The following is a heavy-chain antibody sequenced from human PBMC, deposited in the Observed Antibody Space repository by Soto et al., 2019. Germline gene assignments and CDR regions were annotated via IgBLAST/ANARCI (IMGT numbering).Heavy chain of an antibody. Sequence: PGGAXCLSCGVSGFTISNYAITCVRQALGKELEWVSVITGSGGGTYFVDSVKGRFTISRDNSKHTVYLQMNSLRTEDTSVYYCAQRPLTRARFDCWGQGTLVTVSS. CDR2: ITGSGGGT. CDR3: AQRPLTRARFDC. D-gene: IGHD6-6*01. V-gene: IGHV3-23*01. J-gene: IGHJ4*02. CDR1: GFTISNYA.